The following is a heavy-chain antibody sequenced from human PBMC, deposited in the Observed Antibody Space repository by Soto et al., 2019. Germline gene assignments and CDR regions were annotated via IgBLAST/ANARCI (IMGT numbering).Heavy chain of an antibody. V-gene: IGHV1-69*01. CDR3: STSVYCSTTRCYYYYGLDV. CDR1: GGTFSSHS. D-gene: IGHD2-2*01. CDR2: IIPIFGTE. Sequence: QVQLVQSGAEVKKPGSSVKVSCKVSGGTFSSHSINWVRQAPGQGPEWMGGIIPIFGTENYAQKFQGRVKTTAEESTSTAYMELSSLTSEDTALYYCSTSVYCSTTRCYYYYGLDVWGQGTTVIVSS. J-gene: IGHJ6*02.